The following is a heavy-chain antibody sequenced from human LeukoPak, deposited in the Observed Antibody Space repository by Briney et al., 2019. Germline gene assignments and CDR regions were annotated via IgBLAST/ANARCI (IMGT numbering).Heavy chain of an antibody. Sequence: ASVKVSCKASGYTFSSYGISWVRQAPGQGLEWMGWISAYNGNKNYAQMVQGRVTMTTDTSTSTAYMEVRSLRSDDTAMYYCARDVGDIVTIPAAISVPWGQGTLVTVSS. J-gene: IGHJ5*02. CDR3: ARDVGDIVTIPAAISVP. CDR1: GYTFSSYG. D-gene: IGHD2-2*01. V-gene: IGHV1-18*01. CDR2: ISAYNGNK.